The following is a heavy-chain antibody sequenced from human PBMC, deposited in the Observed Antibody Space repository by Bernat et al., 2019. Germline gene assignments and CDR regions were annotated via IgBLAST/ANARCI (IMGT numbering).Heavy chain of an antibody. CDR2: ISTSSSYI. Sequence: EVQLVESGGGLVKPGGSLRLSCAASGFTFSSYSMNWVRQAPGKGLEWVSSISTSSSYIYYADSVKGRFTISRDNSKNTLYLQMNSLRAEDTAVYYCARDGYYDFWSGYSRFDYWGQGTLVTVSS. J-gene: IGHJ4*02. D-gene: IGHD3-3*01. V-gene: IGHV3-21*01. CDR1: GFTFSSYS. CDR3: ARDGYYDFWSGYSRFDY.